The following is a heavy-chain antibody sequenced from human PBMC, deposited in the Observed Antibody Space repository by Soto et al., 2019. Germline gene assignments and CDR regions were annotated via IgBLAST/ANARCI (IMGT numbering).Heavy chain of an antibody. J-gene: IGHJ4*02. V-gene: IGHV4-59*01. Sequence: SETLSLTCTVSGGSISSYYWSWIRQPPGKGLEWIGYIYYSGSTNYNPSLNSRVTISVDTSKNQFSLKLSSVTAADTAVYYCARDRRALDYWGQGTLVTVSS. CDR2: IYYSGST. CDR3: ARDRRALDY. CDR1: GGSISSYY.